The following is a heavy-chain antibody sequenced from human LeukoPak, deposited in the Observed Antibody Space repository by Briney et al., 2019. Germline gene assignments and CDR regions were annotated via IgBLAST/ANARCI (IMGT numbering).Heavy chain of an antibody. D-gene: IGHD5-24*01. J-gene: IGHJ4*02. Sequence: PSETLSLTCTVSGYSISSGYYWGWIRQPPGKGLEWIGSIYHSGSTYYNPSLKSRVTISVDTSKNQFSLKLSSVTAADTAVYYCARVGGYNYGYWGQGTLVTVSS. CDR2: IYHSGST. CDR1: GYSISSGYY. V-gene: IGHV4-38-2*02. CDR3: ARVGGYNYGY.